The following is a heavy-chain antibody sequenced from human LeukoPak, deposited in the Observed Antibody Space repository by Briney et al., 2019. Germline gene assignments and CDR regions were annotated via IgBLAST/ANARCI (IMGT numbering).Heavy chain of an antibody. CDR3: ARDRHSSSWYSMGAFDI. Sequence: SQTLSLTCAISGDSVSSNSAAWNWIRQSPSRGLECLGRTYYRSKWYNDYAVSVKSPITINPDTSKNQFSLQLNSVTPEDTAVYYCARDRHSSSWYSMGAFDIWGQGTMVTVSS. D-gene: IGHD6-13*01. CDR2: TYYRSKWYN. V-gene: IGHV6-1*01. CDR1: GDSVSSNSAA. J-gene: IGHJ3*02.